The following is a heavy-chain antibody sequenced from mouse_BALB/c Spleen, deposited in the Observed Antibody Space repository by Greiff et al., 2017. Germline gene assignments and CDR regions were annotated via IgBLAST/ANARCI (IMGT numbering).Heavy chain of an antibody. CDR3: SLLRRYYAMDY. V-gene: IGHV5-9-4*01. J-gene: IGHJ4*01. Sequence: EVQGVESGGGLVKPGGSLKLSCAASGFTFSSYAMSWVRQSPEKRLEWVAEISSGGSYTYYPDTVTGRFTISRDNAKNTLYLEMSSLRSEDTAMYYCSLLRRYYAMDYWGQGTSVTVSS. D-gene: IGHD1-2*01. CDR1: GFTFSSYA. CDR2: ISSGGSYT.